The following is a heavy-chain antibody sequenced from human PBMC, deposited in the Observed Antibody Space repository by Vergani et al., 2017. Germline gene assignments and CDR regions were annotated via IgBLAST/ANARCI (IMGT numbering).Heavy chain of an antibody. CDR3: ARDATPYYDFWSGYYTRWFDP. CDR2: INPNSGGT. J-gene: IGHJ5*02. D-gene: IGHD3-3*01. V-gene: IGHV1-2*04. Sequence: QVQLVQSGAEVKKPGASVKVSCKASGYTFTGYYMHWVRQAPGQGLEWMGWINPNSGGTNYAQKFQGWVTMTRDTSISTAYMGLGRLRSDDTAVYYCARDATPYYDFWSGYYTRWFDPWGQGTLVTVSS. CDR1: GYTFTGYY.